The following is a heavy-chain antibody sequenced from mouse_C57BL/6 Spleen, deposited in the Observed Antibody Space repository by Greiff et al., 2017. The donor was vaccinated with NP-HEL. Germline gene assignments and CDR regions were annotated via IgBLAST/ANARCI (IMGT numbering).Heavy chain of an antibody. D-gene: IGHD1-1*01. CDR3: ARRDYGSSHYYAMDY. CDR1: GYAFTNYL. J-gene: IGHJ4*01. CDR2: IYPGSGGS. Sequence: VQLQQSGAELVRPGTSVKVSCKASGYAFTNYLIEWVKQRPGQGLEWIGVIYPGSGGSNYNEKFKGKATLTADKSSSTAYMQLSSLTSEDSAVYFCARRDYGSSHYYAMDYWGQGTSVTVSS. V-gene: IGHV1-54*01.